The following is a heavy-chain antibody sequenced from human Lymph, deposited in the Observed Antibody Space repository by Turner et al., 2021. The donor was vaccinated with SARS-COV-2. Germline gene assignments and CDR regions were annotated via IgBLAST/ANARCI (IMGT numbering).Heavy chain of an antibody. Sequence: QVQLVESGGGVVQPGRPLRLACAASGFTFSSYAMHWVRQAPGKGLEWGALISYDGNNIYYAESVKGRFTISRDNSKNTLFVQMNSLRPEDTAVYYCARDWGGSYTNFDYWGQGTLVTVSS. V-gene: IGHV3-30-3*01. D-gene: IGHD1-26*01. J-gene: IGHJ4*02. CDR2: ISYDGNNI. CDR1: GFTFSSYA. CDR3: ARDWGGSYTNFDY.